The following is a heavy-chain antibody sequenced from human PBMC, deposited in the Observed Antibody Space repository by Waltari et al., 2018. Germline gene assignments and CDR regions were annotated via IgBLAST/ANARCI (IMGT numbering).Heavy chain of an antibody. D-gene: IGHD3-22*01. CDR1: GYTFTSYG. CDR2: MNPNSGYT. V-gene: IGHV1-8*03. CDR3: ARGNGYDNSGYSAYGPYPDY. Sequence: QVQLVQSGAEVKKPGASVKVSCKASGYTFTSYGINWVRQATGQGLEWMGWMNPNSGYTGYAQKFQGRVTITRNTSISTAYMELSTLRSEDTAVYYCARGNGYDNSGYSAYGPYPDYWGQGTLVTVSS. J-gene: IGHJ4*02.